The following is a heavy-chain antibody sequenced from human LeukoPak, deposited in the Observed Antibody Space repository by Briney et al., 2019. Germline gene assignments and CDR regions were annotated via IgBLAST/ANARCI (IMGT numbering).Heavy chain of an antibody. CDR2: INPNSGGT. D-gene: IGHD3-10*01. Sequence: ASVKVSCKASGYTFTGYYMHWVRQAPGQGLEWMGWINPNSGGTNYAQKFQGRVTMTRDTSISTAYMELRSLRSDDTAVYYCARNVLLWFGELFSFDYWGQGTLVTVSS. V-gene: IGHV1-2*02. CDR1: GYTFTGYY. CDR3: ARNVLLWFGELFSFDY. J-gene: IGHJ4*02.